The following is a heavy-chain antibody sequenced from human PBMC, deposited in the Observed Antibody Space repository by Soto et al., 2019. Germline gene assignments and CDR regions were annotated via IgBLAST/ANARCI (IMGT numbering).Heavy chain of an antibody. CDR3: ARMVRGSNIDYYPYIDV. CDR2: ISANSGDT. D-gene: IGHD3-10*01. Sequence: QVQLVQSGAEVKKPGASVKVSCKASGYSFTSHGISWVRQAPGQGLEWMGWISANSGDTNYAQKLQGRVTVTTDTSTSTAYLELTSLRSEDTAVYYCARMVRGSNIDYYPYIDVWGKGTTVTVSS. J-gene: IGHJ6*03. V-gene: IGHV1-18*01. CDR1: GYSFTSHG.